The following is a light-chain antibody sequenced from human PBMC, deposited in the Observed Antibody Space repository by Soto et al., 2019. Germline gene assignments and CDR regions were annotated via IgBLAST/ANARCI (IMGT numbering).Light chain of an antibody. CDR3: CSSVGSPNWV. V-gene: IGLV2-23*02. CDR2: EVN. CDR1: SSDVGSCNC. Sequence: QSVLTQPASVSGSPGQSITISCTGTSSDVGSCNCVSWYQQHPGKAPTLMIYEVNKRPSGISNRFSCSKSGNTASLTISGLQAEDEADYYCCSSVGSPNWVFGGGTKLTVL. J-gene: IGLJ3*02.